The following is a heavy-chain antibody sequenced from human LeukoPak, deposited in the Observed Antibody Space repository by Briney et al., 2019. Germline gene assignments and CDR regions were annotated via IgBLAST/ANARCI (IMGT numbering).Heavy chain of an antibody. CDR2: IYYSGST. CDR3: ARLSPEWFGELYLDY. Sequence: PSGTLSLTCTVSGGSISSSSYYWGWIRQPPGKGLEWIGSIYYSGSTYYNPSLKSRVTISVDTSKNQFSLKLSSVTAADTAVYYCARLSPEWFGELYLDYWGQGTLVTVSS. J-gene: IGHJ4*02. CDR1: GGSISSSSYY. V-gene: IGHV4-39*01. D-gene: IGHD3-10*01.